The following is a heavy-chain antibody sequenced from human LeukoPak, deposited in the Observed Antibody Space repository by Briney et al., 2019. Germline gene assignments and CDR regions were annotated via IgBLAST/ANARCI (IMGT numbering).Heavy chain of an antibody. CDR1: GVSFSGYY. Sequence: NSSETLSLTCAVYGVSFSGYYWSWIRQPPGKGLEWIGEINHSGSTNYNPSLKSRVTISVDTSKNQFSLKLSSVTAADTAVYYCARTMVRGPYNWFDPWGQETPVTVSS. D-gene: IGHD3-10*01. CDR3: ARTMVRGPYNWFDP. V-gene: IGHV4-34*01. J-gene: IGHJ5*02. CDR2: INHSGST.